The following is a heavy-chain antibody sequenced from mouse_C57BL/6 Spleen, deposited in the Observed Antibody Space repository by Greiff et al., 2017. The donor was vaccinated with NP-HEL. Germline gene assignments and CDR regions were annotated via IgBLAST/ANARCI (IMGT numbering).Heavy chain of an antibody. Sequence: VQLKQSVAELVRPGASVKLSCTASGFNIKNTYMHWVKQRPEQGLEWIGRIDPANGNTKYAPKFQGKATITADTSSNTAYLQLSSLTSEDTAIYYCARSDYYGSSYAWFAYWGQGTLVTVSA. D-gene: IGHD1-1*01. CDR2: IDPANGNT. CDR1: GFNIKNTY. V-gene: IGHV14-3*01. J-gene: IGHJ3*01. CDR3: ARSDYYGSSYAWFAY.